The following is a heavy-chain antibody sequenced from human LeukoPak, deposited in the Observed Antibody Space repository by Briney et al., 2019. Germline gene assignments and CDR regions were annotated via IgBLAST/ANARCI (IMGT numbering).Heavy chain of an antibody. J-gene: IGHJ4*02. D-gene: IGHD3-10*01. Sequence: ASVKVSCKGSGGTYSSYAISWVRQAPGQGLEWMGGIIPIFGTANYAQKFQGSVTITADESTSTAYMELSSLRSEDTAVYYCARESFGELLSYFDYWGQGTLVTVSS. V-gene: IGHV1-69*13. CDR2: IIPIFGTA. CDR3: ARESFGELLSYFDY. CDR1: GGTYSSYA.